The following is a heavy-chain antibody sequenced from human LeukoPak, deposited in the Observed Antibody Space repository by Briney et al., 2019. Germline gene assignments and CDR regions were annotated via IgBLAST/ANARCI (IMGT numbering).Heavy chain of an antibody. CDR2: ISGSGGST. D-gene: IGHD6-25*01. V-gene: IGHV3-23*01. CDR1: GFTFSSYA. J-gene: IGHJ4*02. Sequence: GGSLRLSCAASGFTFSSYAMSWVRQAPGKGLEWVSAISGSGGSTYYADSVKGRFTISRDNSRNTLYLQMNSLRAEDTAVYYCARRSKSSAIWYYFDYWGQGTLVTVSS. CDR3: ARRSKSSAIWYYFDY.